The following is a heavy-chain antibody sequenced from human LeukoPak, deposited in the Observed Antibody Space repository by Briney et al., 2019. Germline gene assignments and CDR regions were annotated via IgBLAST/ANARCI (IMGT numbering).Heavy chain of an antibody. CDR1: GGSISSSCYY. D-gene: IGHD3-3*01. J-gene: IGHJ4*02. V-gene: IGHV4-39*01. CDR3: AAQYYDFWSGHNYFDY. CDR2: IYYSGST. Sequence: SETLSLTCTVSGGSISSSCYYWGWIRQPPGKGLEWIGSIYYSGSTYYNPSLKSRVTISVDTSKNQFSLKLSSVTAADTAVYYCAAQYYDFWSGHNYFDYWGQGTLVTVSS.